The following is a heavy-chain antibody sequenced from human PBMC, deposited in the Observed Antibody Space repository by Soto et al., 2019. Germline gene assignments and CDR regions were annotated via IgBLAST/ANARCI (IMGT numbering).Heavy chain of an antibody. Sequence: SETLSLTCTVSGGSISSYYWSWIRQPAGKGLEWIGRIYTSGSTNYNPSLKSRVTMSVDTSKNQFYLKLSSVTAADTAVYYCGRDLRYYYGYKWFDSRGQGPLVTVS. CDR1: GGSISSYY. CDR2: IYTSGST. V-gene: IGHV4-4*07. D-gene: IGHD3-10*01. J-gene: IGHJ5*01. CDR3: GRDLRYYYGYKWFDS.